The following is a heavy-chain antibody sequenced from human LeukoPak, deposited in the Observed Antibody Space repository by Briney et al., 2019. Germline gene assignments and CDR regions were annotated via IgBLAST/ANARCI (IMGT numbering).Heavy chain of an antibody. Sequence: GGSLRLSCVVSGFTVSSNYMSWVRQAPGKGLEWVSVMYSAGFTYYADSVKGRFTISRDNSKNTLNLQMNSLRAEDTAVYYCARGRNYYDSNPYCYYYYMDVWGKGTTVTVSS. J-gene: IGHJ6*03. CDR1: GFTVSSNY. D-gene: IGHD3-22*01. CDR2: MYSAGFT. V-gene: IGHV3-53*01. CDR3: ARGRNYYDSNPYCYYYYMDV.